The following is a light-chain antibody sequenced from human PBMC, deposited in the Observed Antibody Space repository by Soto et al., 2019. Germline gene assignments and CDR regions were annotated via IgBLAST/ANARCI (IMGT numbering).Light chain of an antibody. Sequence: DIQMNQSPSSVSASVGDRVTITCRASQGISSWLAWYQQNPRKAPKLLIYAASSLQNGVPPRFCGSVYGTEFPLTFSRLQPEDFASYYCQQANSLPYTFGQGTKLEIK. V-gene: IGKV1-12*02. CDR3: QQANSLPYT. J-gene: IGKJ2*01. CDR1: QGISSW. CDR2: AAS.